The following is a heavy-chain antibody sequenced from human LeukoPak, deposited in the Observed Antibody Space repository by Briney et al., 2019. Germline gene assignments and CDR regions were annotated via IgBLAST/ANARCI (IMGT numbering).Heavy chain of an antibody. D-gene: IGHD3/OR15-3a*01. CDR3: ARGTGTGWRFDF. CDR1: GFTFTTCG. V-gene: IGHV3-21*01. CDR2: ISFSGSYI. J-gene: IGHJ4*02. Sequence: GGSLRLSCAASGFTFTTCGFNWVRQAPGKGLEWVSSISFSGSYIYYADSVKGRFTISRDNAKNSVYLQMNSLRDDDTAVYYCARGTGTGWRFDFWGQGTLVTVSS.